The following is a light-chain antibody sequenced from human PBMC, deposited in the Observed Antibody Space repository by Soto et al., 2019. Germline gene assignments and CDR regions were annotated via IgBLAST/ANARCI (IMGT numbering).Light chain of an antibody. V-gene: IGKV3-15*01. J-gene: IGKJ1*01. CDR2: DTS. Sequence: EIVMTQSPATLSVSPGERATLYCRASQSVCSDLAWYQQKPGQAPGLVIYDTSTRATGIPARFSGSGSETEFTLTISSLQSEDFAVYYCQQYDKWPQTFGQGTKVDIK. CDR3: QQYDKWPQT. CDR1: QSVCSD.